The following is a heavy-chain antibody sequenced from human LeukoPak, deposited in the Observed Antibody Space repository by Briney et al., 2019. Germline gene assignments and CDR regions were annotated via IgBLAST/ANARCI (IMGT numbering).Heavy chain of an antibody. D-gene: IGHD3-16*01. CDR2: IYTSGST. J-gene: IGHJ4*02. CDR1: GGSISSGSYY. Sequence: PSQTLSLTCTVSGGSISSGSYYWSWIRQPAGKGLEWIGRIYTSGSTNYNPSLKSRVTISVDTSQNQFSLKLSSVTAADTAVYYCARDYGGIDYWGQGTLVTVSS. V-gene: IGHV4-61*02. CDR3: ARDYGGIDY.